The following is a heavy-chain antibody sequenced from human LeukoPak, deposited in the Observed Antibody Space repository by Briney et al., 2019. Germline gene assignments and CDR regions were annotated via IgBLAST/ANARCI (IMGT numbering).Heavy chain of an antibody. CDR3: AKGQKCELPLDY. CDR2: ISGSDTST. D-gene: IGHD1-26*01. CDR1: GFTFSSYA. Sequence: PGGSLRLSCAASGFTFSSYAMTWVRQAPGKGLEWVSAISGSDTSTYYADSVKGRFTISRDNSKNTMYLQMNSLRAEDMAVYYCAKGQKCELPLDYWGQGTLVTVSS. J-gene: IGHJ4*02. V-gene: IGHV3-23*01.